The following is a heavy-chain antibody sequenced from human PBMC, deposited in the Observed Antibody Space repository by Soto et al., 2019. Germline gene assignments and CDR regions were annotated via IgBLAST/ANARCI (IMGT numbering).Heavy chain of an antibody. J-gene: IGHJ5*02. CDR2: IPYDGSNK. V-gene: IGHV3-30*18. CDR3: AKIGRITGTTTGFDP. D-gene: IGHD1-20*01. Sequence: RLSCAASGFTFSSYGMHWVRQAPGKWLEWVAVIPYDGSNKYYADSVKGRFTISRDNSKNTLYLQMNSLRAEDTAVYYCAKIGRITGTTTGFDPWGQGPLVTVSS. CDR1: GFTFSSYG.